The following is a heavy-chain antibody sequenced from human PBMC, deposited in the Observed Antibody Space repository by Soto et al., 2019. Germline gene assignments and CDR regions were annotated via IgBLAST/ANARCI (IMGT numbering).Heavy chain of an antibody. D-gene: IGHD3-10*01. J-gene: IGHJ3*02. CDR3: ARGYYYGSGSYYSLAFDI. Sequence: QVQLVQSGAEVKKPGASVKVSCKASGYTFTSYGISWVRQAPGQGLEWMGGISAYNGNTNYAQKLQGRVTMTTDKSTSTAYMELRSLRSDDAAVYYCARGYYYGSGSYYSLAFDIWGQGTMVTVSS. CDR1: GYTFTSYG. V-gene: IGHV1-18*04. CDR2: ISAYNGNT.